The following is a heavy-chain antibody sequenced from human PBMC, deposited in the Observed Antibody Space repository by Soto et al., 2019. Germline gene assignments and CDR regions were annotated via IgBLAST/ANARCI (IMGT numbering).Heavy chain of an antibody. CDR1: GYTFTSYG. J-gene: IGHJ4*02. CDR2: ISAYNGNT. D-gene: IGHD1-26*01. V-gene: IGHV1-18*01. Sequence: QVQLVQSGAEVKKPGASVKVSCKASGYTFTSYGISWVRQAPGQGLEWMGWISAYNGNTNYAQKLQGRATMTADTSTSTAYMELRSLRSDATAVYYCAREQGAISGSYYVPPFDYWGQGTLVTVSS. CDR3: AREQGAISGSYYVPPFDY.